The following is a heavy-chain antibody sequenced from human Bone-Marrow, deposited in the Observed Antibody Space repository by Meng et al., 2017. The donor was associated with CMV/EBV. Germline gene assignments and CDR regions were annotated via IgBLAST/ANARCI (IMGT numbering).Heavy chain of an antibody. J-gene: IGHJ4*02. Sequence: SETLSLTCAVYGGSFSGYYWSWIRQPPGKGLEWIGGINHSGSTNYNPYLKSRVTISVDTSKNQFSLKLSSVTAADTAVYYCARAACCSTSCYLPEYFDYWGQGTLVTVSS. CDR2: INHSGST. D-gene: IGHD2-2*01. V-gene: IGHV4-34*01. CDR1: GGSFSGYY. CDR3: ARAACCSTSCYLPEYFDY.